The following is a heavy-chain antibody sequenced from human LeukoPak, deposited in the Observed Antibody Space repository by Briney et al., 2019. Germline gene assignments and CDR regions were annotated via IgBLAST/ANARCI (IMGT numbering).Heavy chain of an antibody. CDR3: AKDRGVRSSSRDGDYFDY. CDR2: ISGSGGST. D-gene: IGHD3-10*01. V-gene: IGHV3-23*01. Sequence: GGSLRLSCAASGFTSSSYAMSWVRQAPGKGLEWVSAISGSGGSTYYADSVKGRFTISRDNSKNTLYLQMNSLRAEDTAVYYCAKDRGVRSSSRDGDYFDYWGQGTLVTVSS. J-gene: IGHJ4*02. CDR1: GFTSSSYA.